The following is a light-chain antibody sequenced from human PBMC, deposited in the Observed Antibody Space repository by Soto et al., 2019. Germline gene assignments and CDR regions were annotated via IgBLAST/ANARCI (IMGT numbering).Light chain of an antibody. CDR2: GAS. Sequence: EIVMTQSPATLSVSPGERATLSFSASQSISNNVAWYQQKPGQAPRLLIYGASTRATGIPARFSGSGSGTDFTLTISRLEPEDFAVYYCQQYSSSRTFGQGTKVDIK. CDR1: QSISNN. V-gene: IGKV3-15*01. CDR3: QQYSSSRT. J-gene: IGKJ1*01.